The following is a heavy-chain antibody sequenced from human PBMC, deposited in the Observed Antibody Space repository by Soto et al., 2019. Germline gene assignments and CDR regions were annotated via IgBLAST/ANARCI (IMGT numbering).Heavy chain of an antibody. V-gene: IGHV4-39*01. CDR2: IYYSGST. J-gene: IGHJ4*02. Sequence: PSETLSLTCTVSGDSISSSGYYWGWIRQTPGKGLEWIGSIYYSGSTYYNPSLKSRVTISVDTSKNQFSLKLSSVTAADTAVYYCAPMGPYYDSSGPGVYWGQGTLVTVSS. CDR3: APMGPYYDSSGPGVY. CDR1: GDSISSSGYY. D-gene: IGHD3-22*01.